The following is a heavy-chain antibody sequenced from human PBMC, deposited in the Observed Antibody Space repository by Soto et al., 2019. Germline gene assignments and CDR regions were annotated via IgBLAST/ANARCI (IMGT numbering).Heavy chain of an antibody. CDR3: ARIDYYGSWSPNWFDP. CDR2: MNTNGGNT. D-gene: IGHD3-10*01. J-gene: IGHJ5*02. V-gene: IGHV1-8*01. CDR1: GYTFTSYD. Sequence: QVQLVQSGAEVKKPGASVKVSCKASGYTFTSYDINWVRQATGQGLEWMGWMNTNGGNTGYAQKFKGRVIMTKDTSISTAYMELSCLTSEDTAVYYCARIDYYGSWSPNWFDPWGQGNLVTVSS.